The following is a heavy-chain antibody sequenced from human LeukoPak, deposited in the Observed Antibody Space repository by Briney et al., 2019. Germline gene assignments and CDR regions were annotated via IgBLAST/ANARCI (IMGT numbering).Heavy chain of an antibody. CDR1: GGSISSHY. Sequence: PSETLSLTWTVSGGSISSHYWSWIRQPPGKGLEWIGYIYYSGSTNYNPSLKSRVTISVDTSKNQFSLKLSSVTAADTAVYYCARGGYGDYCDYWGQGTLVTVSS. CDR3: ARGGYGDYCDY. J-gene: IGHJ4*02. CDR2: IYYSGST. V-gene: IGHV4-59*11. D-gene: IGHD5-12*01.